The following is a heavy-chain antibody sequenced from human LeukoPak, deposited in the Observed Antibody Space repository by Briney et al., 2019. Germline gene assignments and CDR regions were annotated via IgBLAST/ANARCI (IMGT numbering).Heavy chain of an antibody. CDR2: ISTSATRL. CDR3: ARELKTSGFDP. D-gene: IGHD6-19*01. CDR1: GFTFSSYE. J-gene: IGHJ5*02. V-gene: IGHV3-48*03. Sequence: GGSLRLSCAASGFTFSSYEMNWVRQAPGKGLEWVSYISTSATRLDYADSVKGRFTISRDNARNSLYLQMDSLRAEDTAVYYCARELKTSGFDPWGQGTLVTVSS.